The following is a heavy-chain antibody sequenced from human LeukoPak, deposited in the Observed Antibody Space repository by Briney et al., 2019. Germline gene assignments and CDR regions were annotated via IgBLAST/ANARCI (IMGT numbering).Heavy chain of an antibody. J-gene: IGHJ1*01. V-gene: IGHV3-33*01. CDR3: ARESGYSSSWYSEYFQH. CDR2: IWYDGSNK. CDR1: GFTFSSYG. Sequence: GGSLRLSCAASGFTFSSYGMHWVRQAPGKGLEWVAVIWYDGSNKYYADSVKGRFTISRDNSKNTLYLRMNSLRAEDTAVYYCARESGYSSSWYSEYFQHWGQGTLVTVSS. D-gene: IGHD6-13*01.